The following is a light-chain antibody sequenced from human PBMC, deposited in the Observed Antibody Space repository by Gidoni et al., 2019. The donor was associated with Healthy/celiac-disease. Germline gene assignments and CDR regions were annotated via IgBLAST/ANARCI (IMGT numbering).Light chain of an antibody. CDR3: QSYDSSLSGWV. J-gene: IGLJ3*02. CDR1: SSNIGAGYD. Sequence: QSVLTQPPSVSAHPGPRVTISCTGSSSNIGAGYDVHWYQQLPGTAPKLLIYGNSNRPSGVPDRFSGSKSGTSASLAITGLQAEDEADYYCQSYDSSLSGWVFGGGTKLTVL. CDR2: GNS. V-gene: IGLV1-40*01.